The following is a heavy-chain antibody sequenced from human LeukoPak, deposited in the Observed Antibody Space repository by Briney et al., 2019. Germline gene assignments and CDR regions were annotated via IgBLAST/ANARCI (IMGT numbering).Heavy chain of an antibody. CDR2: ISSSSSYI. D-gene: IGHD3-22*01. J-gene: IGHJ4*02. CDR3: ARHNYYDSSGYFGFDY. V-gene: IGHV3-21*01. CDR1: GFTFSSYS. Sequence: PGGSLRLSCAASGFTFSSYSMNWVRQAPGKGLEWVSSISSSSSYIYYADSVKGRFTISGDNAKNSLYLQMNSLRAEDTAVYYCARHNYYDSSGYFGFDYWGQGTLVTVSS.